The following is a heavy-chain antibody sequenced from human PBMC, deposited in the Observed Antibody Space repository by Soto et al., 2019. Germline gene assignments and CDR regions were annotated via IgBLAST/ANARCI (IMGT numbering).Heavy chain of an antibody. CDR2: ISATGGAT. CDR3: AKDTVGAPVFWYFDL. CDR1: GFTFSDNA. D-gene: IGHD1-26*01. V-gene: IGHV3-23*01. J-gene: IGHJ2*01. Sequence: GGSLRLSCAASGFTFSDNAMIWVRQTPGGGLERVSQISATGGATHYADSVKGRFTIARDNSRNTLYLQLDSLRAEDTAIYYCAKDTVGAPVFWYFDLWGRGTLVTVSS.